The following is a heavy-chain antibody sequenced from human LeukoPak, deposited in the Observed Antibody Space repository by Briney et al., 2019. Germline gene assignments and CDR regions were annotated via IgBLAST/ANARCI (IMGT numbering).Heavy chain of an antibody. Sequence: ASVKVSCKASGYTFTGCYMHWVRQAPGQGLEWMGWINPNSGGTNYAQKFQGRVTMTRDTSISTAYMELSRLRSDDTAVYYCARGPVLRFLEWSVDYWGQGTLVTVSS. CDR1: GYTFTGCY. J-gene: IGHJ4*02. V-gene: IGHV1-2*02. D-gene: IGHD3-3*01. CDR2: INPNSGGT. CDR3: ARGPVLRFLEWSVDY.